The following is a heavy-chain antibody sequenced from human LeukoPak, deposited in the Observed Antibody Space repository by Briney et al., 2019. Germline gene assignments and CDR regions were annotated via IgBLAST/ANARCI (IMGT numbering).Heavy chain of an antibody. CDR1: GFSFSSSW. Sequence: GGSLRLSCAASGFSFSSSWMHWVRHAPGKGLVWVSRINSDGSTTISAHSVKGRFTISRDNAKNTLYLQMNSLRAEDTAVYYCASYFRCSGAACYTNYWGQGTLVTVSS. D-gene: IGHD2-2*02. CDR2: INSDGSTT. J-gene: IGHJ4*02. V-gene: IGHV3-74*01. CDR3: ASYFRCSGAACYTNY.